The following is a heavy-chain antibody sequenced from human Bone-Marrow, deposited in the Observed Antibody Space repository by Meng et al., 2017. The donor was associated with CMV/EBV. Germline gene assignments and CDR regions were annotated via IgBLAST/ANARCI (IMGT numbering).Heavy chain of an antibody. J-gene: IGHJ5*02. Sequence: SEPLSLTCAVYGGSFSGYYWSWIRQPPGKGLEWIGEINHSGSTNYNPSLKSRVTISVDTSKNQFSLKLSSVTAADTAVYYCARLLRFLRDWFDPWGQGTLVTVSS. CDR1: GGSFSGYY. D-gene: IGHD3-3*01. CDR3: ARLLRFLRDWFDP. V-gene: IGHV4-34*01. CDR2: INHSGST.